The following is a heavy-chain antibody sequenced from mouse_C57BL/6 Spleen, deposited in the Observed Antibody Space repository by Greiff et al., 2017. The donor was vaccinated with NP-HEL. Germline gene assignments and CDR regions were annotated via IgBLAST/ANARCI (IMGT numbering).Heavy chain of an antibody. D-gene: IGHD2-5*01. V-gene: IGHV1-69*01. Sequence: VQLQQPGAELVMPGASVKLSCKASGYTFTSYWMHWVKQRPGQGLEWIGEIDPSDSYTNYNQKFKGKSTLTVDKSSSTAYMQLSSLTSEDSAVYYCAGGVRWYFDVWGTGTTVTVSS. CDR2: IDPSDSYT. J-gene: IGHJ1*03. CDR3: AGGVRWYFDV. CDR1: GYTFTSYW.